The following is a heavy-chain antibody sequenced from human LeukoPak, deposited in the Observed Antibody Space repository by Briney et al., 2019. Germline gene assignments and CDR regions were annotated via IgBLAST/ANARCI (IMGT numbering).Heavy chain of an antibody. CDR1: GYPFDDYA. J-gene: IGHJ4*02. CDR3: ARGPAWNYGIDY. V-gene: IGHV3-9*01. D-gene: IGHD1-7*01. CDR2: LWWYSGSI. Sequence: HRGGSLSLSCGPWGYPFDDYAMHGVRQSTGKALVWVLGLWWYSGSIGYAGSVKGRFTISRDNAKNSLYLQMNSLRAEDTALYYCARGPAWNYGIDYWGQGTLVTVSS.